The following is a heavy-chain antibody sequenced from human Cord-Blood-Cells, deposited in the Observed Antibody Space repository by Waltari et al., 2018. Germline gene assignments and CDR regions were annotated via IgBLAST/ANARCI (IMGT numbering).Heavy chain of an antibody. CDR2: IYSGGST. CDR1: GFTVSSNY. Sequence: LRLSCAASGFTVSSNYMSWVRQAPGKGLEWVSVIYSGGSTYYADSVKGRFTISRDNSKNTLYLQMNSLRAEDTAVYYCAREGHSSGWSFDYWGQGTLVTVSS. V-gene: IGHV3-53*01. CDR3: AREGHSSGWSFDY. D-gene: IGHD6-19*01. J-gene: IGHJ4*02.